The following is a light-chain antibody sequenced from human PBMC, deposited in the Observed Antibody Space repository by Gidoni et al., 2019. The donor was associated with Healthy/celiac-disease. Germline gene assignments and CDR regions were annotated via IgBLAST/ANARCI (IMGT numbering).Light chain of an antibody. Sequence: EIVMTQSPATLSVSPGERATLSCRASQSVSSNLAWYQQKPGQAPRLLIYGVSTRATGIPARFSGSGSGTEFTLTIYSLQSEDFAVYYCQQYNNWPPWTFGQGTKVEIK. CDR2: GVS. CDR1: QSVSSN. J-gene: IGKJ1*01. V-gene: IGKV3-15*01. CDR3: QQYNNWPPWT.